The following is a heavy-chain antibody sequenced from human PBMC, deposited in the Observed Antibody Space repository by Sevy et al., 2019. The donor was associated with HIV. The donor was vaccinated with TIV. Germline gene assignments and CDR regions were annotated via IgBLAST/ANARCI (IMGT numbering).Heavy chain of an antibody. CDR3: ARVGGYCSSTSCYWRYGMDV. CDR2: IWYDGSNK. Sequence: GESLKISCAASGFTFSSYGMHWVRQAPGKGLEWVAVIWYDGSNKYYADSVKGRFTISRDNSKNTLYLQMNSLRAEDTAVYYCARVGGYCSSTSCYWRYGMDVWGQGTTVTVSS. D-gene: IGHD2-2*01. J-gene: IGHJ6*02. CDR1: GFTFSSYG. V-gene: IGHV3-33*01.